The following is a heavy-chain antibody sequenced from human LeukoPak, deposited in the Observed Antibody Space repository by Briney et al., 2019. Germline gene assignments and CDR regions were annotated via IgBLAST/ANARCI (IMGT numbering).Heavy chain of an antibody. CDR2: IYTSGST. J-gene: IGHJ4*02. CDR1: GGSIGSYY. V-gene: IGHV4-4*07. Sequence: SETLSLTCTVSGGSIGSYYWTWIRQPAGKGLEWIGRIYTSGSTNYSPSLKSRVSLSLDTSENQFSPRLSSVTAADTAVYYCAREFPYYYDNSGPRGYFDYWGQGTLVTVSS. CDR3: AREFPYYYDNSGPRGYFDY. D-gene: IGHD3-22*01.